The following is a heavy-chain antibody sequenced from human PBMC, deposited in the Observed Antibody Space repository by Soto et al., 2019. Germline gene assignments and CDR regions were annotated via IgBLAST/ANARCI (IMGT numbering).Heavy chain of an antibody. Sequence: ASVKVSCKASGYTFTNYGISWLRQAPGQGLEWMGWISAYNGNTNYAQKLQGRVTMTTDTSTSTAYMELRSLRSDDTAVYYCARDLVLYSGYDLFYYCYYGMDVWGQGTTVTVSS. CDR1: GYTFTNYG. CDR2: ISAYNGNT. D-gene: IGHD5-12*01. CDR3: ARDLVLYSGYDLFYYCYYGMDV. V-gene: IGHV1-18*01. J-gene: IGHJ6*02.